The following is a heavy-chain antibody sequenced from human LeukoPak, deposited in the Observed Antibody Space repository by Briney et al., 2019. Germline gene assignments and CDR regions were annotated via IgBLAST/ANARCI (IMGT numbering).Heavy chain of an antibody. Sequence: SETLSLTCAVYGGSFSGYYWSGIRQPPGKGLEWIGEINHSGRSKYNPSLKRGGTITVDKYKKKISQKQRYGAAADTAVYYCAIGLHSSGYYSPPVDWGQGTLVTVSS. CDR3: AIGLHSSGYYSPPVD. J-gene: IGHJ4*02. V-gene: IGHV4-34*01. CDR2: INHSGRS. D-gene: IGHD3-22*01. CDR1: GGSFSGYY.